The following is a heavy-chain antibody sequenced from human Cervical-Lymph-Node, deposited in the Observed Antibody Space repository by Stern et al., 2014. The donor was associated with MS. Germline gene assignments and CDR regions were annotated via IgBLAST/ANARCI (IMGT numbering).Heavy chain of an antibody. D-gene: IGHD3-16*01. CDR1: GGSISSNNW. CDR3: AREPLGDT. J-gene: IGHJ5*02. Sequence: QVQLQESGPGLVKASGTLSLTCAVSGGSISSNNWWSWVRQPPGKRMNGIGESYHTGSPTYNPSLKSRSTISIDEPKNQFSLNLSSVTAADTAVYYCAREPLGDTWGQGTLVTVSS. CDR2: SYHTGSP. V-gene: IGHV4-4*02.